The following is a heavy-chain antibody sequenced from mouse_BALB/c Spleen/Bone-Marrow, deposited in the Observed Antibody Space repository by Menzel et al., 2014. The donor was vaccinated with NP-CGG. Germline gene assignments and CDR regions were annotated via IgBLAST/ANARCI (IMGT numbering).Heavy chain of an antibody. J-gene: IGHJ4*01. CDR3: ARWLLPYGLDY. Sequence: VQLQQSGAELVKPGASVKLSCTASGFNIKDTYMHWVKQRPEQGLEWIGRIDPANGNTKYDPKFQGKATITADTSSNTAYLQLISLTSEDTAVYYCARWLLPYGLDYWGQGTSVTVSS. V-gene: IGHV14-3*02. D-gene: IGHD2-3*01. CDR1: GFNIKDTY. CDR2: IDPANGNT.